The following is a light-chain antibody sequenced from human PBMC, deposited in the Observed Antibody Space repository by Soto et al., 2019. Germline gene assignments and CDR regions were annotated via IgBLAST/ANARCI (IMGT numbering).Light chain of an antibody. Sequence: EIGLTQSPATLSLSPAERATLSCRASQSVSNYLSWYQQKPGLAPRLLMYETSSRATGIPDRFSGSGSGTDFTLTISRLEPADFAVYFCHQYDSSLWTFGQGTKVDIK. CDR3: HQYDSSLWT. CDR1: QSVSNY. J-gene: IGKJ1*01. V-gene: IGKV3D-20*01. CDR2: ETS.